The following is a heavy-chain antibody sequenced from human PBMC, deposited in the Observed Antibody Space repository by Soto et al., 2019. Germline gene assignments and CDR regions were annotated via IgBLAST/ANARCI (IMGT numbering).Heavy chain of an antibody. CDR2: MNPNSGNT. Sequence: ASVKVSCKASGHTFTSYDINWVRQATGQGLEWMGWMNPNSGNTGYAQKFQGRVTMTRNTSISTAYMELSSLRSEDTAVYYCARGVFAYSNPTYNWFDPWGQGTLVTVSS. V-gene: IGHV1-8*01. CDR1: GHTFTSYD. CDR3: ARGVFAYSNPTYNWFDP. D-gene: IGHD4-4*01. J-gene: IGHJ5*02.